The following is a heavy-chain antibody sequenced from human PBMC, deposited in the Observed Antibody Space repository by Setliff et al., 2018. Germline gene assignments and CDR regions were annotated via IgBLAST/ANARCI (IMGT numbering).Heavy chain of an antibody. Sequence: SETLSLTCTVSGGSISRGSYDWSWIRQPAGKGLEWIGRIYTSGSTNYNPSLKSRVTISVDTSKNQFSLKLSSVTAADTAVYYCARDEGSSYFYGMDVWGQGTTVTVSS. CDR2: IYTSGST. CDR1: GGSISRGSYD. V-gene: IGHV4-61*02. J-gene: IGHJ6*02. D-gene: IGHD6-13*01. CDR3: ARDEGSSYFYGMDV.